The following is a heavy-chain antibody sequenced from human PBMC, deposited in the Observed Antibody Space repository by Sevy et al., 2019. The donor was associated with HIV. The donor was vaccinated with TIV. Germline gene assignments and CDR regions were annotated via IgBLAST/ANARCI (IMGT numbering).Heavy chain of an antibody. Sequence: GGSLRLSCVASGFSFIHENMNWVRQAPGKGLEWLSYISTSGSTIYQAYSVKGRFTISRDNAKNSLFLQMNSLRVEDTAIYYCVRDWDDKFSYGDSDPAVDCWGQGTLVTVSS. CDR1: GFSFIHEN. V-gene: IGHV3-48*04. D-gene: IGHD2-21*02. CDR3: VRDWDDKFSYGDSDPAVDC. J-gene: IGHJ4*02. CDR2: ISTSGSTI.